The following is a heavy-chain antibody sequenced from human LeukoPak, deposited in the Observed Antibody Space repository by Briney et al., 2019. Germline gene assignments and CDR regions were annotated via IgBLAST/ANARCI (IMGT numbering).Heavy chain of an antibody. CDR1: GYTFTDYY. V-gene: IGHV1-2*02. D-gene: IGHD3-3*01. Sequence: ASVKVSCKASGYTFTDYYMHWMRQAPGQGLEWMGWINPNSGGTNYAQKFQGRVTMTRDTSISTAYMELSRLRSDDTAVYYCARETRIFGVVTPGPFDIWGQGTMVTVSS. J-gene: IGHJ3*02. CDR3: ARETRIFGVVTPGPFDI. CDR2: INPNSGGT.